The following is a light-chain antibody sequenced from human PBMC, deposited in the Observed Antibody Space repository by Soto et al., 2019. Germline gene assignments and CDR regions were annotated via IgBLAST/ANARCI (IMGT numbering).Light chain of an antibody. V-gene: IGKV3-11*01. CDR3: QQRSIWPLT. CDR2: DAS. Sequence: EIVLTQSPDTLSLSPGERATLSCRASQSVSSDYLVWYQQKPGQAPRLLIYDASNRATGIPARFSGSGSGTDFTLTISSLEAEDFAVYYCQQRSIWPLTFGQGTRLEIK. CDR1: QSVSSDY. J-gene: IGKJ5*01.